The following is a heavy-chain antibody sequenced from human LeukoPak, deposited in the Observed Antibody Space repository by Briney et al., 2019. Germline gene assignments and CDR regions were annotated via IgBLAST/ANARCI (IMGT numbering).Heavy chain of an antibody. Sequence: GGSLRLSCAASGFTFSDHYMDWVRQAPGKGLEWVGRTRNKANSYTTEYAASVKGRFTISRDDSKNSLYLQMNSLRAEDTAVYYCAKDIDLTYYFDYWGQGTLVTVSS. J-gene: IGHJ4*02. CDR3: AKDIDLTYYFDY. D-gene: IGHD3-16*01. CDR1: GFTFSDHY. V-gene: IGHV3-72*01. CDR2: TRNKANSYTT.